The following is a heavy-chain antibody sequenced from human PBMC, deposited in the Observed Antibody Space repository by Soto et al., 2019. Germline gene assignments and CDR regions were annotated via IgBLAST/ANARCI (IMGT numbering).Heavy chain of an antibody. CDR3: ARRSSSWYFDY. CDR2: ISGSDGST. Sequence: EVQLLESGGGLVQPGGSLRLSCAASGFTFSSYAMNRVRQAPGKGLEWVSVISGSDGSTYYADSVKGRFTISRDNSKNTLNLQMNSLRAEDTAVYYCARRSSSWYFDYWGQGTLVTVSS. V-gene: IGHV3-23*01. J-gene: IGHJ4*02. CDR1: GFTFSSYA. D-gene: IGHD6-13*01.